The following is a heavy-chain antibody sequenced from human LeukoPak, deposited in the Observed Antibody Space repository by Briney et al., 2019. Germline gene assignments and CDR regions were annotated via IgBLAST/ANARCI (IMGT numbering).Heavy chain of an antibody. D-gene: IGHD6-19*01. V-gene: IGHV1-2*02. CDR2: IYSDSGDT. CDR3: ATDHVAIAVAGTGFDY. J-gene: IGHJ4*02. CDR1: GYTFTGFY. Sequence: EASVKVSCKASGYTFTGFYIHWVRQAPGQGLEWMGWIYSDSGDTNYAQKFQGRVTMTEDTSTDIAYMELSSLRSEDTAVYYCATDHVAIAVAGTGFDYWGQGTLVTVSS.